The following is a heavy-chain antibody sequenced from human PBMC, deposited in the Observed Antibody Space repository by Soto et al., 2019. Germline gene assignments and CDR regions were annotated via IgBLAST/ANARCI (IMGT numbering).Heavy chain of an antibody. D-gene: IGHD4-4*01. CDR1: GGSISRYD. CDR2: IYYSGST. J-gene: IGHJ4*02. Sequence: PSGTLSLTCTVPGGSISRYDWSWIRQPPGKGLEWIGYIYYSGSTNYNPSLKSRVTISVDTSKNQFSLKLSSVTAADTAVYYCARRNTVTTNFDYWGQGTLVTVSS. V-gene: IGHV4-59*08. CDR3: ARRNTVTTNFDY.